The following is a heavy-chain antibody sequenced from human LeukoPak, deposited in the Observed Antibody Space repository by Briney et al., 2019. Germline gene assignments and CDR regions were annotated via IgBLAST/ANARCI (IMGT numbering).Heavy chain of an antibody. CDR2: THNSGTT. J-gene: IGHJ4*02. CDR3: ARTLGSGTSDY. D-gene: IGHD3-10*02. V-gene: IGHV4-59*01. CDR1: GDSITNYY. Sequence: SETLSLTCTVSGDSITNYYWSWLRQPPGKGLEWIAYTHNSGTTNYNPSLKSRVTISVDTSKNQFSLKLSSIIAADTAVYYCARTLGSGTSDYWGQGTLVTVSS.